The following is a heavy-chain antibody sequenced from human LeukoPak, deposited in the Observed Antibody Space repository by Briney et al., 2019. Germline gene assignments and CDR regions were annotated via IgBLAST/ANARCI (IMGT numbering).Heavy chain of an antibody. Sequence: PGGSLRLSCAMSGFTFTNNAMTWVRQAPGKGLEWVSTIGGGDVEIHYADSVKGRFTISRDNSKNTPYLQMNSLRAEDTAVYYCGRGHRFCSRGNCNSPVDYWGQGTLVTVSS. J-gene: IGHJ4*02. CDR2: IGGGDVEI. CDR3: GRGHRFCSRGNCNSPVDY. V-gene: IGHV3-23*01. D-gene: IGHD2-15*01. CDR1: GFTFTNNA.